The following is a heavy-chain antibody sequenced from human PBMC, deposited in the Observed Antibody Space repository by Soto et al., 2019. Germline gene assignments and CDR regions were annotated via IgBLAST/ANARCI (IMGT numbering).Heavy chain of an antibody. CDR3: ARKYRSSLYGMDG. Sequence: SVKVSCKASGGTFSSYAISWVRQAPGQGLEWMGGIIPIFGTANYAQKFQGRVTITADESTSTAYMELSSLRSEDTAVYYCARKYRSSLYGMDGLRRLTTVEVCS. D-gene: IGHD6-6*01. V-gene: IGHV1-69*13. CDR1: GGTFSSYA. J-gene: IGHJ6*01. CDR2: IIPIFGTA.